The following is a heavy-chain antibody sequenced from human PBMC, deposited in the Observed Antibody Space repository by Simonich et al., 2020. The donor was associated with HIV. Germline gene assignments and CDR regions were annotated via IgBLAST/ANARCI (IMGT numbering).Heavy chain of an antibody. D-gene: IGHD6-6*01. J-gene: IGHJ5*02. V-gene: IGHV1-69-2*01. CDR2: VAPEDVKT. CDR3: ATVFEYSSSDGNWFDP. Sequence: EVQLVQSGAEVKKTGATVKISCKVSGNTFPDYYIHWVQQAPGEGLEWIGLVAPEDVKTIAAGKFQGRVTITADTSTDTAYMELISLRSEDTAVYYCATVFEYSSSDGNWFDPWGQGTLVTVSS. CDR1: GNTFPDYY.